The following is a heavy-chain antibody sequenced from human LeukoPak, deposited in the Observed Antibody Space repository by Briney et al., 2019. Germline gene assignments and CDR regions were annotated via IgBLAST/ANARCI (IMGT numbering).Heavy chain of an antibody. Sequence: GGSLRLSCAASGFTFSSYSMNWVRQAPGKGLEWVSSISSSSSYIYYADSVKGRFTISRDNAKNSLYLQMNSLRAEDTAVYYCARARHDFWSGYYTSYYYYYMDVWGKGTTVTVSS. D-gene: IGHD3-3*01. V-gene: IGHV3-21*01. CDR3: ARARHDFWSGYYTSYYYYYMDV. CDR2: ISSSSSYI. CDR1: GFTFSSYS. J-gene: IGHJ6*03.